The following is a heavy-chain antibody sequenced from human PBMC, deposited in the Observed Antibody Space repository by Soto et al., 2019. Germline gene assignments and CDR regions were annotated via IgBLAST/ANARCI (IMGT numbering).Heavy chain of an antibody. Sequence: SETLSLTCPVAVDSLNYYYLSWIRQSPGKGLEWIGYVYHSGSTNYNPSLKSRVSMSMDTSKNQFSLKLTSVVAADTAVYYCVTYDRQSGRYSLDYWGQGALVTV. CDR1: VDSLNYYY. D-gene: IGHD3-10*01. V-gene: IGHV4-59*12. CDR3: VTYDRQSGRYSLDY. CDR2: VYHSGST. J-gene: IGHJ4*02.